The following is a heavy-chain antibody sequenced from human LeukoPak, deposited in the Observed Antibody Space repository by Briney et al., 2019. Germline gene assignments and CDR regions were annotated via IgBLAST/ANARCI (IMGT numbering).Heavy chain of an antibody. V-gene: IGHV1-2*02. J-gene: IGHJ4*02. CDR3: ARATHRDGYDFGNTKPPDYFDY. D-gene: IGHD5-24*01. CDR1: GYTFTGYY. Sequence: ASVKVSCKASGYTFTGYYMHWVRQAPGQGLEWMGWINPNSGGTNYARKFQGRVTMTRDTSISTAYMELSRLRSDDTAVYYCARATHRDGYDFGNTKPPDYFDYWGQGTLVTVSS. CDR2: INPNSGGT.